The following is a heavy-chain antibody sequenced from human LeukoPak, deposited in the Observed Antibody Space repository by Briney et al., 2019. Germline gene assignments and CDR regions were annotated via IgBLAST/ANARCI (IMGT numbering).Heavy chain of an antibody. V-gene: IGHV3-11*05. D-gene: IGHD2-15*01. Sequence: GGSLRLSCAASGFTFSDYYMSWIRQPPGKGLEWVSYISGSTTYTNYADSVRGRFTISRDNSKNSLYLQMNSLRAEDTAVYYCARGREVVAFDIWGQGTMVTVSS. CDR1: GFTFSDYY. CDR2: ISGSTTYT. J-gene: IGHJ3*02. CDR3: ARGREVVAFDI.